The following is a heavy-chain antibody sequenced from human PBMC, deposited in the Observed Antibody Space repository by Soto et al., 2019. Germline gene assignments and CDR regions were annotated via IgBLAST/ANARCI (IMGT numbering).Heavy chain of an antibody. CDR1: GYTFTSYY. V-gene: IGHV1-46*01. CDR2: INPSGGST. J-gene: IGHJ6*02. Sequence: ASVKVSCKASGYTFTSYYMHWVRQAPGQGLEWMGIINPSGGSTSYAQKFQGRVTMTRDTSTSTVYMELSSLRSEDTAVYYCARDLGPKNIVGYPYYYYYGMDVWGQGTTVTVSS. D-gene: IGHD1-26*01. CDR3: ARDLGPKNIVGYPYYYYYGMDV.